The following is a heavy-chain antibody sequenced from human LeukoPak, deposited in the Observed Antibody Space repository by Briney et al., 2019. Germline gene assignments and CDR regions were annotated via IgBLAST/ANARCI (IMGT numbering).Heavy chain of an antibody. CDR2: ISGSGGST. CDR3: AKDLGSYYRTLSHQFDY. J-gene: IGHJ4*02. V-gene: IGHV3-23*01. CDR1: GFTFSSYG. Sequence: GGSLRLSCAASGFTFSSYGMSWVRQAPGKGLEWVSAISGSGGSTYYADSVKGRFTISRDNSKNTLYLQMNSLRAEDTAVYYCAKDLGSYYRTLSHQFDYWGQGTLVTVSS. D-gene: IGHD1-26*01.